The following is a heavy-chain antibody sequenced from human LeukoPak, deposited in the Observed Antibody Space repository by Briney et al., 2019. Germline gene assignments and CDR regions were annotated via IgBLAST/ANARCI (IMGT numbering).Heavy chain of an antibody. CDR2: ISNSGSTI. D-gene: IGHD6-19*01. V-gene: IGHV3-48*03. J-gene: IGHJ6*02. CDR3: ARLRGWTYGMDV. CDR1: GFTFSSYE. Sequence: PAGSLRLSCAASGFTFSSYEMNWVRQAPGKGLEWVSYISNSGSTIYYADSVKGRFTISRDNAKNSLYLQMNSLRAEDTAVYYCARLRGWTYGMDVWGQGTTVTVSS.